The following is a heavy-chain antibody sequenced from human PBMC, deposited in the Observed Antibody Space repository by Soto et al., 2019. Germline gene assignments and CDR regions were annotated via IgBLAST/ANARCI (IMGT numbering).Heavy chain of an antibody. V-gene: IGHV1-18*01. CDR2: SSANNGNT. CDR1: GYAFTTYG. D-gene: IGHD1-1*01. Sequence: QVHLVQSGAEVTKPGASVKVSCKGSGYAFTTYGITWVRQAPGQGLEWMGWSSANNGNTNYAQKLQGRATVTRDTSPSTAYTDVRSLRSDARAVDYCARGRYGDYWGQGALVTVSS. J-gene: IGHJ4*02. CDR3: ARGRYGDY.